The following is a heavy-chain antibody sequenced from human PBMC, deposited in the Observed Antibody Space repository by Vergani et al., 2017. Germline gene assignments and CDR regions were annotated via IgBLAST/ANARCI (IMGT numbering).Heavy chain of an antibody. CDR2: ISGSGGST. D-gene: IGHD2-2*01. J-gene: IGHJ4*02. V-gene: IGHV3-23*01. CDR1: GFTFSSYA. CDR3: AKRATGIFIVVVPAAIFWFDY. Sequence: EVQLLESGGGLVQPGGSLRLSCAASGFTFSSYAMSWVRQAPGKGLEWVSAISGSGGSTYYADSVKGRFTISRDNSKNTLYLQMNSLRAEDTAVYYCAKRATGIFIVVVPAAIFWFDYWGQGTLVTVSS.